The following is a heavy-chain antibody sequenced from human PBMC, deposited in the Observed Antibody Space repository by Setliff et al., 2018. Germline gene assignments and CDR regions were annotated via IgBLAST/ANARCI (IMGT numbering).Heavy chain of an antibody. CDR1: GFSFSSYA. J-gene: IGHJ4*02. V-gene: IGHV3-23*01. CDR2: VNDNGRTT. D-gene: IGHD3-3*01. CDR3: GRDLSGRSDH. Sequence: GGSLRLSCAASGFSFSSYAMSWVRQAPGKGLEWVSTVNDNGRTTYYPNSVKGQFTISRDNAKNTLYLQMNSLRAEDTAVYYCGRDLSGRSDHWGQGTLVTVSS.